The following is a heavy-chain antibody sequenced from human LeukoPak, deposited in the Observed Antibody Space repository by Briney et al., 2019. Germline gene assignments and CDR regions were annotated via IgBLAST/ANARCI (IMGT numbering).Heavy chain of an antibody. V-gene: IGHV4-34*01. CDR2: INHSGGT. J-gene: IGHJ5*02. CDR3: ARLSDYGDYLNWFDP. Sequence: PSETLSLTCAVYGGSFSDYYWSWVRQPPGKGLEWIGEINHSGGTNYNPSLKSRVTISVDTSKNQFSLKLNSVTGADTAVYYCARLSDYGDYLNWFDPWGQGTLVTVSS. CDR1: GGSFSDYY. D-gene: IGHD4-17*01.